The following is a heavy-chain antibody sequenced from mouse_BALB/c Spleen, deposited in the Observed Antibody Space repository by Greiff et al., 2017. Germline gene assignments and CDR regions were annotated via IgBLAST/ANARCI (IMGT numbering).Heavy chain of an antibody. D-gene: IGHD2-3*01. CDR3: ARENYDGFDY. J-gene: IGHJ2*01. Sequence: EVKLMESGGGLVKPGGSLKLSCAASGFTFSSYAMSWVRQTPEKRLEWVATISSGGSYTYYPDSVKGRFTISRDNAKNTLYLQMSSLRSEDTAMYYCARENYDGFDYWGQGTTLTVSS. V-gene: IGHV5-9-3*01. CDR1: GFTFSSYA. CDR2: ISSGGSYT.